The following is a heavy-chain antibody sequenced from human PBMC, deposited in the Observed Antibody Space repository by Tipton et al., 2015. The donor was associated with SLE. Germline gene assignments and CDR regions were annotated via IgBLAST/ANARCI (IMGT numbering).Heavy chain of an antibody. CDR1: GYSFANYW. CDR3: ARGTTGTNFPLY. V-gene: IGHV5-51*03. CDR2: IYSGDSGT. J-gene: IGHJ4*02. D-gene: IGHD1-1*01. Sequence: QLVQSGAEVKKPGESLKISCKGSGYSFANYWIGWVRQMPGKGLEWMGIIYSGDSGTRYSPSFQGHVTISADMSTSTAYLQWRTLKASDTAIYYCARGTTGTNFPLYWGQGTPVTVSS.